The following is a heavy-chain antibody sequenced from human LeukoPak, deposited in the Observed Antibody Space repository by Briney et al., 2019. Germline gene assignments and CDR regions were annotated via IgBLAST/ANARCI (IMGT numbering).Heavy chain of an antibody. J-gene: IGHJ4*02. CDR1: GFTYSSYS. D-gene: IGHD3-3*01. CDR2: IRSGGSIT. CDR3: ARVIWSGYYQIDY. V-gene: IGHV3-48*01. Sequence: GGSLRLSCAASGFTYSSYSMNWVRQAPGKGLEWVSYIRSGGSITRYADYVKGRFTISRDNAKNSLYLQMNSLRAEDTAVYYCARVIWSGYYQIDYWGQGTLVTVSS.